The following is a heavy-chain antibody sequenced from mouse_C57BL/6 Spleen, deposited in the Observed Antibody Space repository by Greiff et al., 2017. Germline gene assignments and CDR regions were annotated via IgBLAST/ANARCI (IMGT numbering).Heavy chain of an antibody. CDR2: IYPRSGNT. CDR1: GYTFSSYG. CDR3: AREYYYAMDY. V-gene: IGHV1-81*01. J-gene: IGHJ4*01. Sequence: QVQLQQSGAELARPGASVKLSCKASGYTFSSYGISWVKQRTGQGLEWIGEIYPRSGNTYYNEKFKGKATLTADKSSSTAYMELRSLTSEDSAVYFCAREYYYAMDYWGQGTSVTVSS.